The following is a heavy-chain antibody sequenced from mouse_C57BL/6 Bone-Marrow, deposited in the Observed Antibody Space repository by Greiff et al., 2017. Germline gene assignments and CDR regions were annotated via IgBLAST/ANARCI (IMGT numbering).Heavy chain of an antibody. D-gene: IGHD1-1*01. CDR3: VKRDYGSRYYFDD. CDR2: INPSSGYT. V-gene: IGHV1-4*01. J-gene: IGHJ2*01. Sequence: VQLQQSGAELARPGASVKMSCKASGYTFTSYTMHWVKQRPGQGLEWIGYINPSSGYTKYNQKFKDKATLTAAKSSSHAYMQLSSLTSKDSAVYYFVKRDYGSRYYFDDWGPGTTLTVSS. CDR1: GYTFTSYT.